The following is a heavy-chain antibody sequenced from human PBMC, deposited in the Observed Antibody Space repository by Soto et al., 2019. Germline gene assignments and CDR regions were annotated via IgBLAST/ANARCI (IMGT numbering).Heavy chain of an antibody. V-gene: IGHV3-30*18. Sequence: QVQLVESGGGVVQPGRSLRLSCAASGFTFSSYGMHWVRQAPGKGLEWVAVISYDGSNKYYADSVKGRFTISRDNSKNKLYLQMNSLRAEDTAVYYCAKDLGQQDYYYGMDVWGQGTTVTVSS. CDR3: AKDLGQQDYYYGMDV. CDR2: ISYDGSNK. D-gene: IGHD3-16*01. J-gene: IGHJ6*02. CDR1: GFTFSSYG.